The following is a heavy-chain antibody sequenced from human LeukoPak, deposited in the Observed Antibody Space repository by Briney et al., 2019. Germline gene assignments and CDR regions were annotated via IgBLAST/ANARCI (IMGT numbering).Heavy chain of an antibody. D-gene: IGHD2-15*01. V-gene: IGHV1-2*02. Sequence: ASVKVSCKASGYPFTDYYMHWIRQARGQGLEWMGWTNPNTGDTNYPQKFQGRVTMTTDTSISTAYMDLSRLSSDDTAVYYCARGYCSGGSCYFDYWGQGTLVTVSS. CDR2: TNPNTGDT. J-gene: IGHJ4*02. CDR1: GYPFTDYY. CDR3: ARGYCSGGSCYFDY.